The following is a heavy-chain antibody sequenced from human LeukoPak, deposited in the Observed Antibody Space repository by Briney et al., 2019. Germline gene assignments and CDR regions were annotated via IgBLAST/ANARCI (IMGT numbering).Heavy chain of an antibody. J-gene: IGHJ5*02. CDR2: ISSSSSTI. V-gene: IGHV3-48*04. CDR1: GFTFSSYS. Sequence: PGGSLRLSCAASGFTFSSYSMNWVRQAPGKGLEWVSYISSSSSTIYYADSVKGRFTISRDNAKNSLYLQMNSLRAEDTAVYYCARERYYDSSGLDPWGQGTLVTVSS. CDR3: ARERYYDSSGLDP. D-gene: IGHD3-22*01.